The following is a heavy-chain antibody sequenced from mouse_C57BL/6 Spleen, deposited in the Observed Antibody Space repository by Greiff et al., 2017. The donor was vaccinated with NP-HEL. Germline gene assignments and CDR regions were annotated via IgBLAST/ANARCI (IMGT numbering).Heavy chain of an antibody. Sequence: EVKLMESGGDLVKPGGSLKLSCAASGFTFSSYGMSWVRQTPDKRLEWVATISSGGSYNSYPDSVKGRFTISSDNAKNTLYLQMSSLKSEDTAMYYCARSYGSSPPYAMDYWGQGTSVTVSS. D-gene: IGHD1-1*01. CDR3: ARSYGSSPPYAMDY. CDR1: GFTFSSYG. V-gene: IGHV5-6*01. J-gene: IGHJ4*01. CDR2: ISSGGSYN.